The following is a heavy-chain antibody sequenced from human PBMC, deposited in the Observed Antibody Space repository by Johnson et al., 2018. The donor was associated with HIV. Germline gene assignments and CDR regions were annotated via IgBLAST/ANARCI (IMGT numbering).Heavy chain of an antibody. D-gene: IGHD6-6*01. CDR3: AKGVRGSSCYDAFDI. V-gene: IGHV3-33*06. J-gene: IGHJ3*02. Sequence: QVQLVESGGGLVQPGRSLRLSCAASGFIFSSYGMHWVRQAPGKGLEWVAVIWYDGSNKYYADSVKGRFTISRDNSKNTLYLQMSSLRADDTAVYYCAKGVRGSSCYDAFDIWGQGTMVTVS. CDR1: GFIFSSYG. CDR2: IWYDGSNK.